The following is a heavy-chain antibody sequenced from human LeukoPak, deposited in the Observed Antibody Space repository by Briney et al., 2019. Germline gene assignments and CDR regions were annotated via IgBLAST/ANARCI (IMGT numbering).Heavy chain of an antibody. CDR3: AKHYDILTGYPDY. CDR1: GFTSSSYA. D-gene: IGHD3-9*01. V-gene: IGHV3-23*01. J-gene: IGHJ4*02. Sequence: PGGSLRLSCAASGFTSSSYAMSWVRQAPGKGLECVSAISGSGGSTYYADSVKGRFTISRDNSKNTLYLQMNSLRAEDTAVYYCAKHYDILTGYPDYWGQGTLVTVSS. CDR2: ISGSGGST.